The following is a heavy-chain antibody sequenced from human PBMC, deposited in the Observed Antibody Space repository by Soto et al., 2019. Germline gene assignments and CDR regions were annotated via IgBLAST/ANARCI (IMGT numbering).Heavy chain of an antibody. V-gene: IGHV4-31*03. D-gene: IGHD6-19*01. CDR2: IYYSGST. J-gene: IGHJ6*03. Sequence: SETLSLTCTVSGGSISSGGYYWSWIRQHPGKGLEWIGYIYYSGSTYYNPSLKSRVTISVDTSKNQFSLKLSSVTAADTAVYYCTRYSSGYYMDVWGKGTTVTVSS. CDR3: TRYSSGYYMDV. CDR1: GGSISSGGYY.